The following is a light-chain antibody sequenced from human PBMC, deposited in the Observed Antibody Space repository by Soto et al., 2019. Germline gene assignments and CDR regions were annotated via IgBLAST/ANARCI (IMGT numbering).Light chain of an antibody. CDR2: EDI. CDR1: SSDVGSYSL. J-gene: IGLJ2*01. Sequence: QSALTQPASVSGSPGQSITISCTGTSSDVGSYSLVSWYQQLPGKAPKLMIYEDIKRPSGVSNRFSGSKSGNTASLTISGLQADDEADYYCCSYAVGTTLVFGGGTKLTVL. V-gene: IGLV2-23*01. CDR3: CSYAVGTTLV.